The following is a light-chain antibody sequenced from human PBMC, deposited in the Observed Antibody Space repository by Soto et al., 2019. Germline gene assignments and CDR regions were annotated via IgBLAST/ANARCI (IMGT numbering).Light chain of an antibody. V-gene: IGLV2-14*03. CDR2: DVS. J-gene: IGLJ1*01. CDR1: SSDVGGYNY. CDR3: SSYTTSNTRQIV. Sequence: QSVLTQPVSVSGSPGQSINISCTGTSSDVGGYNYVSWYQHHPGKAPKLIIYDVSNRPSGVSNPFSGSKSGNTASLTISGLQPEDEADYYCSSYTTSNTRQIVFGTGTKVTVL.